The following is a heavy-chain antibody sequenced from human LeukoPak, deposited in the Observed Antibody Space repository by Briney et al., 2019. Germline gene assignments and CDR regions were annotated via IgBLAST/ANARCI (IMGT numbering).Heavy chain of an antibody. CDR1: GFTFSYYE. J-gene: IGHJ4*02. CDR2: ISNSGATI. V-gene: IGHV3-48*03. CDR3: ARVRSGNYFDY. Sequence: GGSLRLSCAASGFTFSYYEMNWVRQAPGKGLEWVSYISNSGATIYYADSVKGRFTISRDNAKSSLFLQMNRLRAEDTGVYYCARVRSGNYFDYWGQGTLVTVSS.